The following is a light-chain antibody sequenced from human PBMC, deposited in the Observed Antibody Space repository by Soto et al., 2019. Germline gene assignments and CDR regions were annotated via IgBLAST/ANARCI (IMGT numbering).Light chain of an antibody. CDR2: DVS. CDR3: SSYTSSSTLWV. Sequence: QSALTQPASVSGSPGQSITISCTGTSSDVGGYNLVSWYQQHPGKAPKLMIYDVSKRPSGVSNRFSGSKSGNTASLTISGLQAEDEADYYCSSYTSSSTLWVFGGGTKLTVL. V-gene: IGLV2-14*02. CDR1: SSDVGGYNL. J-gene: IGLJ3*02.